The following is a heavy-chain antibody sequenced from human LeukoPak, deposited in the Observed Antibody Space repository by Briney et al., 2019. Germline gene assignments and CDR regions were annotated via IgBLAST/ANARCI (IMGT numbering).Heavy chain of an antibody. V-gene: IGHV3-66*01. J-gene: IGHJ6*02. CDR1: GFTVSSNY. CDR2: IYGDGRT. Sequence: GGSLRLSCAASGFTVSSNYMSWVRQAPGKGLEWVSVIYGDGRTYYADSVRGRFTISRDNSKNTLFLQMNSLRAEDTAVFYCARDTSAFGMDVWGQGTTVTVSS. CDR3: ARDTSAFGMDV. D-gene: IGHD2/OR15-2a*01.